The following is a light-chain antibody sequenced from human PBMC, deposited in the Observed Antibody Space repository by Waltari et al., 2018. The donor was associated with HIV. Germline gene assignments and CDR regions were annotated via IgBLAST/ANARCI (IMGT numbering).Light chain of an antibody. Sequence: EIVLTQSPGTLSLSPGERATLSCRASQSVRSSYLAWYQQKPGQAPKRLIYGASSRATGIPDRFSGSGSGTDFTLTISRLEPEDFAVYYCQQYGSSPPITFGQGTRLEIK. CDR2: GAS. CDR1: QSVRSSY. CDR3: QQYGSSPPIT. V-gene: IGKV3-20*01. J-gene: IGKJ5*01.